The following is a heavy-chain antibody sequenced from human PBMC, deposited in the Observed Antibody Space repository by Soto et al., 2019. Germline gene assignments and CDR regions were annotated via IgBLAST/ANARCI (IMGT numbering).Heavy chain of an antibody. CDR1: GGSISSGGYY. Sequence: QVQLQESGPGLVKPSQTLSLTCTVSGGSISSGGYYWSWIRQHPGKGLEWIGYIYYSGSTYYNPSLKSRVTISVDASKIQFSLKLSSVTAADTAVYYCARGGYSYGYSFDYWGQGTLVTVSS. CDR2: IYYSGST. V-gene: IGHV4-31*03. J-gene: IGHJ4*02. D-gene: IGHD5-18*01. CDR3: ARGGYSYGYSFDY.